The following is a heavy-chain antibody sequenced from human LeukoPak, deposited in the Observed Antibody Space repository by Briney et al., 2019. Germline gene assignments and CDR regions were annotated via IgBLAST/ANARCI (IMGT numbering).Heavy chain of an antibody. Sequence: SETLSLTCAVYGGSFSGYYWSWIRQPPGKGLEWIGSIFYTGTTFYIPSLKSRLTISVDTSKNQFSLRLTSVTAADTAVYYCARHAPSYDYYGSGGYYMDVWGTGTTVTISS. CDR3: ARHAPSYDYYGSGGYYMDV. D-gene: IGHD3-10*01. CDR2: IFYTGTT. J-gene: IGHJ6*03. CDR1: GGSFSGYY. V-gene: IGHV4-34*12.